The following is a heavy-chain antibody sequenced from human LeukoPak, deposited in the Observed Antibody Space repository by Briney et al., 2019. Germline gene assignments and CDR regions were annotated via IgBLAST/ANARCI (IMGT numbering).Heavy chain of an antibody. D-gene: IGHD2-15*01. V-gene: IGHV4-4*07. CDR3: ARGYCSGGSCYFDAFDI. Sequence: SSETLSLTCTVSGGSISNYYWSWIPQPAGRGLEWIGRIYTSGSTNYNPTLKSRVAWSVDTSKNQFSLQLSSVTAADTAGYYCARGYCSGGSCYFDAFDIWGHGTLVTVSS. CDR1: GGSISNYY. CDR2: IYTSGST. J-gene: IGHJ3*02.